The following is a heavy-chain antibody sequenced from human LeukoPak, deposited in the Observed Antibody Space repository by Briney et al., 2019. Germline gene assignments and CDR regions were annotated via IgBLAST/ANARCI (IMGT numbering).Heavy chain of an antibody. Sequence: SGGSLRLSCAASGFTFSSYAMSWVRQAPGKGLEWVSAISGSGGSTYYADFVKGRFSVSRDNSKNTLFLQMNSLRAEDTALYYCAKGSSGYFFDLWGQGTLVTVSS. CDR3: AKGSSGYFFDL. D-gene: IGHD3-22*01. CDR2: ISGSGGST. CDR1: GFTFSSYA. V-gene: IGHV3-23*01. J-gene: IGHJ4*02.